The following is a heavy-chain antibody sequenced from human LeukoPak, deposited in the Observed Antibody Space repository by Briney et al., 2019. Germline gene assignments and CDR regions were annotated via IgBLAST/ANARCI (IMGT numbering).Heavy chain of an antibody. J-gene: IGHJ4*02. CDR1: GFIVSNNY. Sequence: GGSLRLSGAASGFIVSNNYMSWVRQAPGEGLEWISVTYSGGYTSYASSVKGRFTIFRDNSKNTVYLQMNSLRAEDTAVYYCAKRSPVAVWGQGTLVTVSS. CDR2: TYSGGYT. V-gene: IGHV3-66*04. D-gene: IGHD6-19*01. CDR3: AKRSPVAV.